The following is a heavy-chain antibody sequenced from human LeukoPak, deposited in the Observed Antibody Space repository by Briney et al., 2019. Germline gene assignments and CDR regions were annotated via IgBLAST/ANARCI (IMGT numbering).Heavy chain of an antibody. CDR2: IYTSGST. Sequence: PSETLSLTCTVSGGSISSGSYYWSWIRQPAGKGLEWIGRIYTSGSTNYNPSLKSRVTISVDTSKNQFSLKLSSVTAADTAVYYCARRSGYDSSGYRLDYWGQGTLVTVSS. CDR3: ARRSGYDSSGYRLDY. D-gene: IGHD3-22*01. CDR1: GGSISSGSYY. V-gene: IGHV4-61*02. J-gene: IGHJ4*02.